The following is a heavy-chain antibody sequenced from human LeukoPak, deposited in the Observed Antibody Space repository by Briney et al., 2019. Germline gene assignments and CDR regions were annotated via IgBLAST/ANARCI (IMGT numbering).Heavy chain of an antibody. V-gene: IGHV4-4*02. CDR1: GGSISSSNW. CDR3: ARVAILNYDSSGYSDY. D-gene: IGHD3-22*01. Sequence: SETLSLTCAVSGGSISSSNWWSWVRQPPGKGREWIGEIYHSGSTNYNPSLKSRVTISVDKSKNQFSLKLSSVTAADTAVYYCARVAILNYDSSGYSDYWGQGTLVTVSS. CDR2: IYHSGST. J-gene: IGHJ4*02.